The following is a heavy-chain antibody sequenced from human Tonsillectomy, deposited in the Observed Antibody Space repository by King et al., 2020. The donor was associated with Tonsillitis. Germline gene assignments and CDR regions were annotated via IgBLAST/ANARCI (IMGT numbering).Heavy chain of an antibody. D-gene: IGHD5-24*01. J-gene: IGHJ6*02. CDR2: IYYSGST. CDR3: ARGRGYNLYSYYGMDV. CDR1: GGSISSYY. Sequence: VQLQESGPGLVKPSETLSLTCTVSGGSISSYYWSWIRQPPGKGLEWIGYIYYSGSTNYNPSLKSRVTISVDTSKNQFSLKLSSVTAADTAVYYCARGRGYNLYSYYGMDVWGQGTTVTVSS. V-gene: IGHV4-59*01.